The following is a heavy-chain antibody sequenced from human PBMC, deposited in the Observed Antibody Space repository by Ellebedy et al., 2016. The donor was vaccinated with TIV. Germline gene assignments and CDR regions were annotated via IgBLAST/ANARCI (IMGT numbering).Heavy chain of an antibody. CDR3: ARSHRSGTDY. Sequence: MPSETLSLTCSVSGGSISSNYWNWIRQPPGKGLEWIGYFSYSGATNYNPPLKSRVTISVDPSKNQFSLKLSSVTAADTAVYYCARSHRSGTDYWGQGTLVTVSS. CDR1: GGSISSNY. D-gene: IGHD6-19*01. J-gene: IGHJ4*02. CDR2: FSYSGAT. V-gene: IGHV4-59*08.